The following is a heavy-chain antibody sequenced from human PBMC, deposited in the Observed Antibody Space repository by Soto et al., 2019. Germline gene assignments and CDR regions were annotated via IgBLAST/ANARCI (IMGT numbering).Heavy chain of an antibody. CDR3: TRRGGGNHPYYFDY. Sequence: QVQLQQWGAGLLKPSETLSLACAVYGGSFSGYYWSWIRQPPGKGLEWIGEIDHRGSANYNPSLKSRVTISVDTSKNQFSLKLSSVAAADTAVYYCTRRGGGNHPYYFDYWGQGTLLTVSS. J-gene: IGHJ4*02. D-gene: IGHD2-15*01. CDR2: IDHRGSA. V-gene: IGHV4-34*01. CDR1: GGSFSGYY.